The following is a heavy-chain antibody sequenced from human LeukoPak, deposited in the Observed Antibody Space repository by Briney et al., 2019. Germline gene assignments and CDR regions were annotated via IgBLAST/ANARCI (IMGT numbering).Heavy chain of an antibody. CDR2: IYYSGTT. V-gene: IGHV4-34*01. CDR3: ARRRGITPNWFDP. CDR1: GGSFSGYY. J-gene: IGHJ5*02. Sequence: SETLSLTCAVYGGSFSGYYWGWIRPPDGKGLGWIGNIYYSGTTYYNPSLKSRVTISIDTSKNQFSLKLSSVTAADTAVYYCARRRGITPNWFDPWGQGTLVTVSS. D-gene: IGHD3-10*01.